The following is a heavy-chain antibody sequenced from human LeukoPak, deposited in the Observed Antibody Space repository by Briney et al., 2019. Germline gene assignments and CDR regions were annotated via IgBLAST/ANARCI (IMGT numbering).Heavy chain of an antibody. D-gene: IGHD2-15*01. CDR2: FYYSGST. CDR1: GGSISSYY. J-gene: IGHJ4*02. CDR3: ARRYCGGGSCYSSFDY. Sequence: SKTLSLPCPFSGGSISSYYWSWIRQPPGKGLEWIGYFYYSGSTSYNPSLQSRAPMSVQTSKKQFSLSLRSVTAADTAVYYCARRYCGGGSCYSSFDYWGQGTLVTVSS. V-gene: IGHV4-59*08.